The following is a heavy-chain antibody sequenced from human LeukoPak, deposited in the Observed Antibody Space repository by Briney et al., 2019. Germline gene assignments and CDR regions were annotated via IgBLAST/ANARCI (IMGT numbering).Heavy chain of an antibody. V-gene: IGHV3-23*01. CDR3: AKENGSGWYQAPIDY. Sequence: GGSLRLSCAASGFTFSSYAMSWVRQAPGKGLEWASAISGSGGSTYYADSVKGRFTISRDNSKNTLYLQMNSLRAEDTAVYYCAKENGSGWYQAPIDYWGQGTLVTVSS. CDR1: GFTFSSYA. J-gene: IGHJ4*02. CDR2: ISGSGGST. D-gene: IGHD6-19*01.